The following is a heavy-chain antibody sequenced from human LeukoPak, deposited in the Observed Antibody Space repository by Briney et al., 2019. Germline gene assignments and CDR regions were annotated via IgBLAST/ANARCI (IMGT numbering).Heavy chain of an antibody. CDR3: ARDGRLLHYFDY. D-gene: IGHD1-26*01. Sequence: SETLSLTCIVSGYSISSGYYWGWIRQPPGKGREGIGRIYHSGSTYYNPSLKSRVTISVHTSKNQYCLKLSSVTAADTAVYYCARDGRLLHYFDYWGQGTLVTVSS. CDR1: GYSISSGYY. V-gene: IGHV4-38-2*02. J-gene: IGHJ4*02. CDR2: IYHSGST.